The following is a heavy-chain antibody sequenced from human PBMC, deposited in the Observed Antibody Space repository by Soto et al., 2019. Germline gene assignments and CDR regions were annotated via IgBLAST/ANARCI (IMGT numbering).Heavy chain of an antibody. V-gene: IGHV1-18*01. CDR3: ARDDAILSTINTDY. CDR1: GYTFSTFG. Sequence: QVQLVQSGAEVKKPGTSVKVSCKASGYTFSTFGISWVRQAPGQGLEWMGWISAYDGNTNYPQKLQGRVTLTTDTSTDTVYMELRSLTSDDTAVYYCARDDAILSTINTDYWGQGTLVTVSS. CDR2: ISAYDGNT. D-gene: IGHD4-4*01. J-gene: IGHJ4*02.